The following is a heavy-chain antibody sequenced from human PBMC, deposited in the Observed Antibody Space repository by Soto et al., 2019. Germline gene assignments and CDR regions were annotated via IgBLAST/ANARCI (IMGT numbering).Heavy chain of an antibody. D-gene: IGHD5-12*01. Sequence: ASVKVSCKASGYTFTGYGISWVRQAPGQGLEWMGWISAYNGNTNYAQKLQGRVTMTTNTSISTAYMELSSLRSEDTAVYYCARGVLDIVATRPVYYFDYWGQGTLVTVSS. CDR2: ISAYNGNT. CDR1: GYTFTGYG. CDR3: ARGVLDIVATRPVYYFDY. J-gene: IGHJ4*02. V-gene: IGHV1-18*01.